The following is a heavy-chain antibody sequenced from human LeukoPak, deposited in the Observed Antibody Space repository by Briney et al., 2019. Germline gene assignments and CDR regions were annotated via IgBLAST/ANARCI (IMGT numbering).Heavy chain of an antibody. CDR2: INHSGST. J-gene: IGHJ4*02. D-gene: IGHD2-8*01. CDR1: GGSFSSYY. CDR3: ARGSGYCTNGVCSLYYFDY. Sequence: SETLSLTCAVYGGSFSSYYWSWIRQPPGKGLEWIGEINHSGSTNYNPSLKSRVTISVDTSKNQFSLKLSSVTAPDTAVYYCARGSGYCTNGVCSLYYFDYWGQGTLVTVSS. V-gene: IGHV4-34*01.